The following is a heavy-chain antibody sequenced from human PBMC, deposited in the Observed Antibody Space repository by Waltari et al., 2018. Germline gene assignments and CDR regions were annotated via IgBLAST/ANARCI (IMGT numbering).Heavy chain of an antibody. J-gene: IGHJ4*02. Sequence: EVLLVESGGGLVQPGGSLRLSCAASGFTFSNAWMNWVRQATGKGLEWVGRIRSKTYGATIDYAAPVKDRFTISRDDSKNMVYLQMSSLKIEDTAVYYCSTSGELGQWGQGTLLTVSS. V-gene: IGHV3-15*01. CDR3: STSGELGQ. D-gene: IGHD3-10*01. CDR1: GFTFSNAW. CDR2: IRSKTYGATI.